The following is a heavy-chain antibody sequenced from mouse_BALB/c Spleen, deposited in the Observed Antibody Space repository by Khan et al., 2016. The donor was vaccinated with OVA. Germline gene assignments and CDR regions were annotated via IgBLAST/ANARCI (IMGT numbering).Heavy chain of an antibody. D-gene: IGHD1-1*01. V-gene: IGHV1-7*01. CDR2: INPSTGYT. Sequence: VQLQQSGAELAKPGASVKMSCKASGYTFINYWILWVKQRPGQGLEWIGYINPSTGYTEYNQNFKDQATLTADKSSSTVYMQLSSLTSEDSSVYYWDRRGLRWDFDYWGQGTTLTVSS. J-gene: IGHJ2*01. CDR3: DRRGLRWDFDY. CDR1: GYTFINYW.